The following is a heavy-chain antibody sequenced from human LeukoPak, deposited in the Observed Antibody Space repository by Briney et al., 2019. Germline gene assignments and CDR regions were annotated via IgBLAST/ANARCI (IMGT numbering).Heavy chain of an antibody. V-gene: IGHV3-23*01. D-gene: IGHD4-17*01. CDR1: GFTFSSYA. Sequence: GGSLRLSCAASGFTFSSYAMSWVRQAPGKGLEWVSAISGSGGSTYYADSVKGRFTISRDNSKNTLYLQMNSLRAEDTGVYYCAKAPHDYGDYMFHYWGQGTLVTVSS. CDR3: AKAPHDYGDYMFHY. CDR2: ISGSGGST. J-gene: IGHJ4*02.